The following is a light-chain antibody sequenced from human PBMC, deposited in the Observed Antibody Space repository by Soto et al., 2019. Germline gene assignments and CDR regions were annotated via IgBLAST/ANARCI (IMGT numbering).Light chain of an antibody. Sequence: DVQMTQSASTVSASVGDRVTITCRASQSISSWLAWYQQKPGKAPKLLIYKASSLESGVPSRFSGSGSGTEFTLTISSLQSEDFAVYYCQQYNNWPITFGQGTRLEIK. J-gene: IGKJ5*01. CDR3: QQYNNWPIT. V-gene: IGKV1-5*03. CDR2: KAS. CDR1: QSISSW.